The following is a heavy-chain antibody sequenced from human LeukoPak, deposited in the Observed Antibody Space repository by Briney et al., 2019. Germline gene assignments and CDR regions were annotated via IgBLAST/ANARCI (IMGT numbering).Heavy chain of an antibody. Sequence: SETLSLTCTVSGGSISSSSYYWGWIRPPPGKGLEWIGSIYYSGSTYYNPALKSRVTISVDTSKNQFSLKLSSVTAADTAVYYCARQGIVVVPAAMLALDYFDYWGQGTLVTVSS. CDR2: IYYSGST. CDR3: ARQGIVVVPAAMLALDYFDY. CDR1: GGSISSSSYY. V-gene: IGHV4-39*01. J-gene: IGHJ4*02. D-gene: IGHD2-2*01.